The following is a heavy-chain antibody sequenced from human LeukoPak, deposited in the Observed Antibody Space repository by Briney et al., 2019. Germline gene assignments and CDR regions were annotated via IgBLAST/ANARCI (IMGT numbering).Heavy chain of an antibody. V-gene: IGHV3-74*03. CDR3: ARAMPHDNWFNP. CDR2: INGDLTNT. D-gene: IGHD2-2*01. J-gene: IGHJ5*02. CDR1: GFTFTDYW. Sequence: GGSLRLSCAASGFTFTDYWMHRVRQVAGKGLVWVSRINGDLTNTTYADSVKGRFTISRDNAKNTLYLQMNSLRAEDTAVYYCARAMPHDNWFNPWGQGSLVTVSS.